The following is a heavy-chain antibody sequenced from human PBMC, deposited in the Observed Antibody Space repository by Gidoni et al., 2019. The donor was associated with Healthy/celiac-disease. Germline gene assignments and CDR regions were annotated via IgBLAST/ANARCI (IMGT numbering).Heavy chain of an antibody. J-gene: IGHJ3*02. CDR3: ARDRTVGSSWYVVGDAFDI. V-gene: IGHV1-18*01. Sequence: QVQLVQSGAEVKKPGASVKVSCKASGYTFTSYGISWVRQAPGQGLEWMGWISAYNGNTNYAQKLQGRVTMTTDTSTSTAYMELRSLRSDDTAVYYCARDRTVGSSWYVVGDAFDIWGQGTMVTVSS. CDR2: ISAYNGNT. D-gene: IGHD6-13*01. CDR1: GYTFTSYG.